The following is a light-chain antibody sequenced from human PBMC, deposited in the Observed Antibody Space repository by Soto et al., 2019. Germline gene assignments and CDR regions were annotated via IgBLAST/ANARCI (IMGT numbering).Light chain of an antibody. CDR3: AAWDDSLTGPV. CDR1: RSDIGSNF. J-gene: IGLJ1*01. Sequence: QSVLGQPPSASGTPGQTVIISCSGSRSDIGSNFVNWYQHLPGTAPKLLIYNSNQRPSGVPDRFSGSKSGTSASLAISGPQSEDEADYYCAAWDDSLTGPVFGTGTKVTVL. CDR2: NSN. V-gene: IGLV1-44*01.